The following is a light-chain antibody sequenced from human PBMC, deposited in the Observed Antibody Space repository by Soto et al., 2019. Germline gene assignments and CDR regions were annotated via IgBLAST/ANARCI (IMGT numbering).Light chain of an antibody. CDR1: QTVSSY. J-gene: IGKJ5*01. CDR2: GAS. Sequence: ENVLTQSPGTLSLSPGERATLSCRASQTVSSYLTWYQQRPGQAPRLLIYGASKRATGIPDRFSGSGSGTDFTLTLSRLEPEDFALYYCQQYGTSPITFGRGTRLEIK. V-gene: IGKV3-20*01. CDR3: QQYGTSPIT.